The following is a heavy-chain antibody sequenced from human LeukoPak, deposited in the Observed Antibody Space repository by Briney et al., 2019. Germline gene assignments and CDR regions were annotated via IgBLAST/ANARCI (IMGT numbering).Heavy chain of an antibody. J-gene: IGHJ6*02. Sequence: SETLSLTCIVSGGSISSISSNNYHWGWIRQPPGKGLEWIGSIYYSGSTYYNPSLKSRVTISVDTSKNQFSLKLSSVTAAGTALYYCAREMGVVTAHGIDVWGQGTTVTVSS. CDR1: GGSISSISSNNYH. CDR2: IYYSGST. V-gene: IGHV4-39*02. CDR3: AREMGVVTAHGIDV. D-gene: IGHD4-23*01.